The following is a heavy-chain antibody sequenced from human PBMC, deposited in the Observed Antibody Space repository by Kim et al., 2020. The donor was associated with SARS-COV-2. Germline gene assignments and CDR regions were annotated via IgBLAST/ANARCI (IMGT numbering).Heavy chain of an antibody. D-gene: IGHD3-10*01. CDR3: AKGGAGFGELLLYHYFDY. CDR1: GFTFSSYG. Sequence: GGSLRLSCAASGFTFSSYGMHWVRQAPGKGLEWVAVIWYDGSNKYYADSVKGRFTISRDNSKNTLYLQMNSLRAEDTAVYYCAKGGAGFGELLLYHYFDYWGQGTLVTVSS. CDR2: IWYDGSNK. V-gene: IGHV3-33*06. J-gene: IGHJ4*02.